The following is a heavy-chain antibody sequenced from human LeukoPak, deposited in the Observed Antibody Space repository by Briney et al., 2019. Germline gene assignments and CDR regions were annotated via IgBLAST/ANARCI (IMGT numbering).Heavy chain of an antibody. J-gene: IGHJ6*02. CDR1: GFTFSNAW. Sequence: GGSLRLSCAASGFTFSNAWMSWVRQAPGKGLEWVGRIKSKTDGGTTDYAAPVKGRFTISRDDSKNTLYLQMNSLKTEDTAVYYCTTESSGWYFGMDVWGQGTTVTVPS. CDR3: TTESSGWYFGMDV. D-gene: IGHD6-19*01. CDR2: IKSKTDGGTT. V-gene: IGHV3-15*01.